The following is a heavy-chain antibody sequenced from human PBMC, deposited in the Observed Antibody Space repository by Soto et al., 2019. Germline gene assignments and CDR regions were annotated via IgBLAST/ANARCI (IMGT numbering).Heavy chain of an antibody. CDR3: ARLAVAGLEFDY. V-gene: IGHV5-10-1*01. CDR1: GYSFTSYW. J-gene: IGHJ4*02. Sequence: SGESLKISCKGSGYSFTSYWISWVRQMPGKGLEWMGWIDPSDSYTNYSPSFQGHVTISADKSISTAYLQWSSLKASDTAMYYCARLAVAGLEFDYWGQGTLVTVSS. D-gene: IGHD6-19*01. CDR2: IDPSDSYT.